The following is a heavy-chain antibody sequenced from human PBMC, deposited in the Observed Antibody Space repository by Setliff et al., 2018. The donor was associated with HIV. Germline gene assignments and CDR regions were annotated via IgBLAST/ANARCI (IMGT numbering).Heavy chain of an antibody. J-gene: IGHJ5*02. D-gene: IGHD2-15*01. CDR1: GFTVSSNY. Sequence: GSLRLSCAASGFTVSSNYMNWVRQAPGKGLEWVSIIYSGGTTYYADSVKGRFTISRDNSKNTLYLQMNSLRAEDTAVYYCARDRTCSGGSCYGTWGQGTMVTVSS. CDR3: ARDRTCSGGSCYGT. V-gene: IGHV3-53*01. CDR2: IYSGGTT.